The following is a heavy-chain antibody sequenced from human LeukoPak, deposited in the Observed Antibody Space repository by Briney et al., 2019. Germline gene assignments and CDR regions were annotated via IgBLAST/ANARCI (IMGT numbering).Heavy chain of an antibody. CDR3: ARTLEYQLLFGSFDI. J-gene: IGHJ3*02. CDR1: GYSISSGYY. V-gene: IGHV4-61*01. Sequence: PSETLSLTCAVSGYSISSGYYWSWIRQPPGKGLEWIGYIYYSGSTNYNPSLKSRVTMSVDTSKNQFSLKLSSVTAADTAVYYCARTLEYQLLFGSFDIWGQGTMVTVSS. CDR2: IYYSGST. D-gene: IGHD2-2*01.